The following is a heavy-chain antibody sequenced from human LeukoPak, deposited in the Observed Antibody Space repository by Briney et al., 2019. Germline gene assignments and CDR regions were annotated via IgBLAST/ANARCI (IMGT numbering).Heavy chain of an antibody. CDR1: GGAVSSGSYY. Sequence: SETLSLTCTVSGGAVSSGSYYWSWIRQPPGKGLEWIGHIYYSGNTKYNPSLRNRVTISVDTSKNQFSPKLSSVTAADTAVYYCARVSTVFGVVISGYAYYYGMDVWGQGTTVTVSS. V-gene: IGHV4-61*01. D-gene: IGHD3-3*01. CDR2: IYYSGNT. CDR3: ARVSTVFGVVISGYAYYYGMDV. J-gene: IGHJ6*02.